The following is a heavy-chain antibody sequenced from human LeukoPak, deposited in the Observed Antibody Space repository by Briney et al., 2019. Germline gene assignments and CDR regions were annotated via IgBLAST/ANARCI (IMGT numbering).Heavy chain of an antibody. J-gene: IGHJ5*02. D-gene: IGHD2-15*01. Sequence: SETLSLTCTVSGYSISGGYYWGWSRQPPGKGLEGIGNMFHSGTTYYNPSLKSRVTISVDASKNQSSLKLSSVTAADTAIYYCARVLGRTLSDPWGQGTLVTVFS. V-gene: IGHV4-38-2*02. CDR1: GYSISGGYY. CDR3: ARVLGRTLSDP. CDR2: MFHSGTT.